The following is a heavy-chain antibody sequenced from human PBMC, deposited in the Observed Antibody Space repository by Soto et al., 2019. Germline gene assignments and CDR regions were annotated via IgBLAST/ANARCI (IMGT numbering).Heavy chain of an antibody. Sequence: ESGGGLVKPGGSLRLSCAASGFTFSEHYMSWIRQAPGKGLEWVAYISSGGSHTDYADSVRGRFTSSRDNTKSSLYLQMNSLRDEDTAVYFCARVRGGGTDLLGPGTLVTVSS. CDR2: ISSGGSHT. CDR1: GFTFSEHY. V-gene: IGHV3-11*06. D-gene: IGHD3-16*01. J-gene: IGHJ5*02. CDR3: ARVRGGGTDL.